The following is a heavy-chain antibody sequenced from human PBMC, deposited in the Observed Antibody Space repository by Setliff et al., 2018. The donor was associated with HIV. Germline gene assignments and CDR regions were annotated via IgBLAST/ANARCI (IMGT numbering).Heavy chain of an antibody. CDR3: ATGITMAPDY. CDR1: GESFSGYF. CDR2: INHSGST. Sequence: PSETLSLTCAVYGESFSGYFWGWIRQPPGKGLEWIGEINHSGSTNYNPSLKSRVSISVATSKNQFSLKLSSVTAADTAVYYCATGITMAPDYWGQGSLVTVS. V-gene: IGHV4-34*01. D-gene: IGHD1-20*01. J-gene: IGHJ4*02.